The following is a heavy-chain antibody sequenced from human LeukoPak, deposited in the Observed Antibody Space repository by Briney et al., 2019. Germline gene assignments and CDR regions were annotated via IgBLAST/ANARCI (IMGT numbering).Heavy chain of an antibody. CDR3: AKDPRVGSRVATPCH. CDR2: ISGSGGST. J-gene: IGHJ4*02. D-gene: IGHD5-24*01. V-gene: IGHV3-23*01. Sequence: GGSLRLSCAASGFKFSYYWMTWVRQAPGKGLEWVSAISGSGGSTYYADSVKGRFTISRDNSKSTLFLQMNSLRAEDTAVYYCAKDPRVGSRVATPCHWGQGTLVTVSS. CDR1: GFKFSYYW.